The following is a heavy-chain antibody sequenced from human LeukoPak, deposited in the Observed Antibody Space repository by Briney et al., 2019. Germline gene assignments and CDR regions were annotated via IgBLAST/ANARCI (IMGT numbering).Heavy chain of an antibody. CDR2: IYYSGST. Sequence: PSETLSLTCTVSGGSISSSSYYWGWIRQPPGKGLEWIGSIYYSGSTYYNPSLKSRVTISVDTSKNQFSLKLSSVTAADTAVYYCARQEFCSSTSCHTPGAFDIWGQGTMVTVSS. CDR3: ARQEFCSSTSCHTPGAFDI. V-gene: IGHV4-39*01. CDR1: GGSISSSSYY. D-gene: IGHD2-2*02. J-gene: IGHJ3*02.